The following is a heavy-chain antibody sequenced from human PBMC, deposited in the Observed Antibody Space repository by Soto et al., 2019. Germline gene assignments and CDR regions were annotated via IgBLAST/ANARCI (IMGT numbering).Heavy chain of an antibody. CDR3: ARELVLQLPLFHHYGLGV. V-gene: IGHV1-2*04. CDR2: INPNSGGT. Sequence: ASVKVSCKASGYTFTGYYMHWVRQAPGQGLEWMGWINPNSGGTNYAQKFQGWVTMTRDTSISTAYMELSRLRSDDTAVYYCARELVLQLPLFHHYGLGVWGQGTTVTVSS. D-gene: IGHD2-21*01. CDR1: GYTFTGYY. J-gene: IGHJ6*02.